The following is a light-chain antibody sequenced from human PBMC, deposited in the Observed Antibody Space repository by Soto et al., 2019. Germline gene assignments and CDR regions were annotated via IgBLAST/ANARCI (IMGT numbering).Light chain of an antibody. CDR3: QKYNSGPLT. CDR2: SAS. CDR1: QGISSF. V-gene: IGKV1-27*01. J-gene: IGKJ4*01. Sequence: DVQMTQSPSSLSASVGDRVTITCRASQGISSFLAWYQQIPGKVPKLLIYSASTLQSGVPSRFSGSGSGTDFTLTISSLQPEDVAIYYCQKYNSGPLTFXGGTKVDIK.